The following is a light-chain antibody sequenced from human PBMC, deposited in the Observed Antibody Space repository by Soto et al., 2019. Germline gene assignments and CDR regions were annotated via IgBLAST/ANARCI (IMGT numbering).Light chain of an antibody. CDR1: SSDVGGFKY. CDR2: EVS. V-gene: IGLV2-14*01. CDR3: GSYTTSSTPYV. Sequence: QSVLTQPASVSGSPGQSITISCTGTSSDVGGFKYVSWYQQHPGKAPKLMIYEVSNRPSGVSNRFSGSKSGNTASLTISGLQAEDEADHYCGSYTTSSTPYVFGTGTKVTVL. J-gene: IGLJ1*01.